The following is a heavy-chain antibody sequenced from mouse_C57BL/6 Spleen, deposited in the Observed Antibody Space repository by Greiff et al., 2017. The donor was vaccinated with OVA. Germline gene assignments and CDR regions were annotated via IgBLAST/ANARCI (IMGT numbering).Heavy chain of an antibody. D-gene: IGHD1-1*01. V-gene: IGHV8-12*01. CDR3: ARRGYYYGSSYFDV. J-gene: IGHJ1*03. CDR1: GFSLSTSGMG. CDR2: IYWDDDK. Sequence: QVTLKESGPGILQSSQTLSLTCSFSGFSLSTSGMGVSWIRQPSGKGLEWLAHIYWDDDKRYNPSLKSRLTISQDTSRNQLFLKITSVDTADTATYYCARRGYYYGSSYFDVWGTGTTVTVSS.